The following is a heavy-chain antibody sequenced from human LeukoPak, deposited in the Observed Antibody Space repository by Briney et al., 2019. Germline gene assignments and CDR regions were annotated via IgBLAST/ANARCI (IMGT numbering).Heavy chain of an antibody. J-gene: IGHJ4*02. CDR1: GFTFSSYG. D-gene: IGHD3-22*01. CDR3: AKELPSYYDSSGYYFDY. Sequence: PGGSLRLSCAASGFTFSSYGMSWVRQAPGKGLEWVSAISGSGGSTYYADSVKCRFTISRDNSKNTLYLQMNSLRAEDTAVYYCAKELPSYYDSSGYYFDYWGQGTLVTVSS. CDR2: ISGSGGST. V-gene: IGHV3-23*01.